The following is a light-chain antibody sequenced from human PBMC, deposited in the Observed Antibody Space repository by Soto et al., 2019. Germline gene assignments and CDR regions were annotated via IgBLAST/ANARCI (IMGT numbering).Light chain of an antibody. V-gene: IGKV3-15*01. CDR3: QQYISWPPF. Sequence: EIVMTQSPATLSVSPGERATLSCRASQSVSSNLAWYQQKPGQAPRLLIYGASTRATGIPARFSGSGSGTEFTLTISSPQSEDFAVYYCQQYISWPPFFGPGTKVDIK. CDR2: GAS. J-gene: IGKJ3*01. CDR1: QSVSSN.